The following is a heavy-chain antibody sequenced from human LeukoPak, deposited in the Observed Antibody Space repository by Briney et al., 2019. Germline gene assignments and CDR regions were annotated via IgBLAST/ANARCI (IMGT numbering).Heavy chain of an antibody. V-gene: IGHV4-34*01. Sequence: SETLSLTCAVYGGSFSGYYWSWIRQPPGKGLEWIGEINHSGSTNYNPSLKSRVTISVDTSKNQFSLKLSSVTAADTALYYCARVTMIVVVNWFDPWGQGTLVTVSS. CDR1: GGSFSGYY. CDR3: ARVTMIVVVNWFDP. D-gene: IGHD3-22*01. CDR2: INHSGST. J-gene: IGHJ5*02.